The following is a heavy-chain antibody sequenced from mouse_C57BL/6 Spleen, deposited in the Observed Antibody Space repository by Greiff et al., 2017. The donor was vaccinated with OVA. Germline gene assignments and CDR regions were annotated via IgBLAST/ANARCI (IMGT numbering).Heavy chain of an antibody. J-gene: IGHJ4*01. V-gene: IGHV1-18*01. D-gene: IGHD2-4*01. CDR1: GYTFTDYN. Sequence: EVQLQQSGPELVKPGASVTIPCKASGYTFTDYNMDWVKQSPGKGLEWIGDINPDNGGTIYNQKFKGKAMLTVDKTSSTAYMELRSLPSEDTAVYYCARYDYGGYYAMDYWGQGTSVTVSS. CDR3: ARYDYGGYYAMDY. CDR2: INPDNGGT.